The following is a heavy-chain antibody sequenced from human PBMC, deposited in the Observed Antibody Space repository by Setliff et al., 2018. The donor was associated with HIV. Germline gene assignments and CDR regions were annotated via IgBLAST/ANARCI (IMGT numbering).Heavy chain of an antibody. D-gene: IGHD6-13*01. Sequence: GGSLRLSCAGSGFTFSGAWMSWVRQAPGKGLEWVGRIKSKPDGGTPDYAAPVQGRFTISRDDSKSIAYLLMNGLKTEDTAVYYCTRDDSSSWLHYYYFYMDVWGQGALVTVSS. V-gene: IGHV3-15*05. CDR1: GFTFSGAW. J-gene: IGHJ6*03. CDR3: TRDDSSSWLHYYYFYMDV. CDR2: IKSKPDGGTP.